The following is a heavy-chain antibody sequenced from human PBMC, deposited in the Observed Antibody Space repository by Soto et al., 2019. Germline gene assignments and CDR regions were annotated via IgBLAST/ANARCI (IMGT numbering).Heavy chain of an antibody. D-gene: IGHD5-18*01. CDR2: LNPRNGQT. CDR1: GYNFSAYY. V-gene: IGHV1-8*01. J-gene: IGHJ4*02. Sequence: QVQLVESGAEVKKPGASVKVSCQTSGYNFSAYYFNWVRQAAGQGPEWMGWLNPRNGQTGYVQKFRGRVTMTRDTSIATVYLELSRLTSEDTAIYFCARETDTSMVDYWGQGTLVTVSS. CDR3: ARETDTSMVDY.